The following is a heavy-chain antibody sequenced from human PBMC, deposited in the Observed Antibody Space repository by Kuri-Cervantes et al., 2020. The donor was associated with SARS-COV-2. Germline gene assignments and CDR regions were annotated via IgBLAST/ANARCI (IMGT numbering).Heavy chain of an antibody. CDR1: GYSFINYW. V-gene: IGHV5-51*01. Sequence: GESLKISCSASGYSFINYWIAWLRQMPGKGLEWVGVIFPGDSETRYSPSFRGQVTISADKSINTAYLQWSGLKTSDTAIYYCARGQYYYDCYFDYWGQGTLVTVSS. D-gene: IGHD3-22*01. CDR3: ARGQYYYDCYFDY. J-gene: IGHJ4*02. CDR2: IFPGDSET.